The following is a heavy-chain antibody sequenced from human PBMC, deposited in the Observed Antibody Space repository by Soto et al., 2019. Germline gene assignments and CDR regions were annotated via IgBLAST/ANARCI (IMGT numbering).Heavy chain of an antibody. D-gene: IGHD3-16*01. J-gene: IGHJ5*02. V-gene: IGHV3-23*01. CDR3: AKSPSSGPGGCFDT. CDR2: ISVRGSST. CDR1: GFTFNNFA. Sequence: GGSLRLSCATSGFTFNNFAMSWVRQAPGKGLEWVSTISVRGSSTYYADSVKGRFTISRDDFRNTLYLQMKSLSAEDTALYYCAKSPSSGPGGCFDTWGQGTLVTVSS.